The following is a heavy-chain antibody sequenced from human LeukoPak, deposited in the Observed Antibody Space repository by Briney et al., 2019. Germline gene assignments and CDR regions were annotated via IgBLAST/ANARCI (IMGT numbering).Heavy chain of an antibody. J-gene: IGHJ4*02. Sequence: ASVKVSCKASGYTFTSYGISWVRQAPGQGLEWMGLISAYSGNTNLAQKLQDRVTMTTDTSTSTAYMELRSLRSDDTAVYFCARGADTGSYGSLVYFDYWGQGTLVTVSS. CDR3: ARGADTGSYGSLVYFDY. CDR2: ISAYSGNT. V-gene: IGHV1-18*01. CDR1: GYTFTSYG. D-gene: IGHD3-16*01.